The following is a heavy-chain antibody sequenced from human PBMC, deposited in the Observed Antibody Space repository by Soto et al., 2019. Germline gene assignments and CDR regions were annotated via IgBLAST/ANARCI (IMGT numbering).Heavy chain of an antibody. V-gene: IGHV3-21*01. Sequence: EVQLVESGGGLVKPGGSLRLSCAASGFTFSDYYINWVRQAPGKGLEWVSSISSSSSDIYYADSVKGRFTVSRDNAKNSLSLHMNSQRDEDTAVYYCAREIRYCGDGSCYTMGAFDIWGQGTMVTVSS. CDR1: GFTFSDYY. D-gene: IGHD2-15*01. CDR3: AREIRYCGDGSCYTMGAFDI. CDR2: ISSSSSDI. J-gene: IGHJ3*02.